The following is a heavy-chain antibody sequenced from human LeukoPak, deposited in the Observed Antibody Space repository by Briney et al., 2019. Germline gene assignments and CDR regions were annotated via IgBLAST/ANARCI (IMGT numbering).Heavy chain of an antibody. CDR3: ARLRFDFWSGYTHPYFDY. CDR1: GGFISSYY. Sequence: SETLSLTCTVSGGFISSYYWSWIRQPPGKGLEWIGSIYYSGTTYYNPSLKSRVTISVDTSKIQFSLKLSSVAATDTAVYFCARLRFDFWSGYTHPYFDYWGQGALVTVSS. CDR2: IYYSGTT. V-gene: IGHV4-59*05. D-gene: IGHD3-3*01. J-gene: IGHJ4*02.